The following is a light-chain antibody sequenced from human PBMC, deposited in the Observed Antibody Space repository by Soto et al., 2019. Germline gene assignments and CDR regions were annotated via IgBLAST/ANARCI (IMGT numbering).Light chain of an antibody. CDR2: RRD. Sequence: QSVLTQPPSASGTPGQRVTISCSGSSSNIGSNHVYWYQQFPGMAPKLLMYRRDQRPTGVPDRFSGSKSGTSASLAISGLRSDDEADSYCSARDDSLSGVLFGGGTKLNVL. J-gene: IGLJ2*01. CDR3: SARDDSLSGVL. V-gene: IGLV1-47*01. CDR1: SSNIGSNH.